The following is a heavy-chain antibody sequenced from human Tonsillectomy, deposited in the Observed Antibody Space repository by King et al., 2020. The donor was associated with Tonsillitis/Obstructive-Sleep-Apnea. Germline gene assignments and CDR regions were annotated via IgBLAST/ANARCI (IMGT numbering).Heavy chain of an antibody. J-gene: IGHJ6*04. CDR2: ISYDGNKK. V-gene: IGHV3-30*04. CDR1: GFTFSSYA. CDR3: ARKWAMLVVVTPIPDV. D-gene: IGHD2-21*02. Sequence: VQLVESGGGVVHPGRSLRLSCAASGFTFSSYAMYWVRQAPGKGLEWVAVISYDGNKKHYSDSVKGRFTISRDNSKNTVFLQMNSLRTEDTAVYYCARKWAMLVVVTPIPDVWGKGTTVTVSS.